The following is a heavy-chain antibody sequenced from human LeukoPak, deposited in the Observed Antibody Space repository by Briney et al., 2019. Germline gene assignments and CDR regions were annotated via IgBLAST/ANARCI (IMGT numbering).Heavy chain of an antibody. D-gene: IGHD3-10*01. CDR2: INHSGST. J-gene: IGHJ5*02. Sequence: SETLSLTCAVYGGSFSGYYWSWIRQPPGKGLEWIGEINHSGSTNYNPSLKSRVTISVDTSKNQFSLKLSSVTAADTAVYYCARASMVRGVIMVNWFDPWGQGTLVTVSS. CDR3: ARASMVRGVIMVNWFDP. CDR1: GGSFSGYY. V-gene: IGHV4-34*01.